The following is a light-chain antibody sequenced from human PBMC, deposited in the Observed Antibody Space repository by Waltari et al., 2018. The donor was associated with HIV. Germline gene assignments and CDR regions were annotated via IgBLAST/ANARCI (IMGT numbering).Light chain of an antibody. CDR2: LGS. CDR3: LQSLHTPRFS. J-gene: IGKJ3*01. CDR1: QSLLRNDRNNY. Sequence: DIVLTQSPLSLPVTPGESASLSCRASQSLLRNDRNNYLDWYVQKPGRSPHLLVYLGSRRTAGVPERFSGTGSGTNFTLKIGRVEAADVGTYYCLQSLHTPRFSFGPGTRVDI. V-gene: IGKV2-28*01.